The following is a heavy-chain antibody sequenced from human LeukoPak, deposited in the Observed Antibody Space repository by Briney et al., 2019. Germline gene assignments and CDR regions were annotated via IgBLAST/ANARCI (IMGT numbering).Heavy chain of an antibody. CDR2: IIPILGIA. CDR1: GGTFSSYA. J-gene: IGHJ6*02. Sequence: GASVKVSCKASGGTFSSYAISWVRQAPGQGLEWMGRIIPILGIANYAQKFQGRVTITADNSTSTAYMELSSLRSEDTAVYFCARRFCTSTNCLDYYYGMDVWGQGTTVTVSS. D-gene: IGHD2-2*01. CDR3: ARRFCTSTNCLDYYYGMDV. V-gene: IGHV1-69*04.